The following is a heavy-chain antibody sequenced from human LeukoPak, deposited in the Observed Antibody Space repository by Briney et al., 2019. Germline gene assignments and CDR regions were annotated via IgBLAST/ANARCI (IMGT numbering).Heavy chain of an antibody. CDR3: ASLQYSSSWYYFDY. CDR1: GFTFSSYW. Sequence: GGSLRLSCAASGFTFSSYWMHWVRQAPGKGLVWVSRINSDGSSTSYADSVKGRFTISRDNAKNTLYLQMNSLRAEDTAVYYCASLQYSSSWYYFDYWGQGTLVTVSS. V-gene: IGHV3-74*01. D-gene: IGHD6-13*01. J-gene: IGHJ4*02. CDR2: INSDGSST.